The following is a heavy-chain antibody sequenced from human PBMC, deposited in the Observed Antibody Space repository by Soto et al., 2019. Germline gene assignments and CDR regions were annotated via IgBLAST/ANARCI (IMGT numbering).Heavy chain of an antibody. CDR1: GFTFSNYW. D-gene: IGHD2-15*01. V-gene: IGHV3-53*01. CDR2: IYSGGKT. CDR3: ARAHGVDCSGGGCDNYYYYGMDV. J-gene: IGHJ6*02. Sequence: PGGSLRLSCAASGFTFSNYWMHWVRQAPGKGLEWVSVIYSGGKTYYADSVKGRFTISRDNSKKTLYLQMNSLRAEDTAVYYCARAHGVDCSGGGCDNYYYYGMDVWGQGTTVTVSS.